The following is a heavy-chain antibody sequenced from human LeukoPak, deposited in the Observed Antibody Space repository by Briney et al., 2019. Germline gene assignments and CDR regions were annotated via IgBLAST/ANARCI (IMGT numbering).Heavy chain of an antibody. CDR3: ARRYYSDSSGYLY. CDR2: ISGNSRTI. J-gene: IGHJ4*02. CDR1: GFTFSDYY. V-gene: IGHV3-11*04. D-gene: IGHD3-22*01. Sequence: PGGSLRLSCAASGFTFSDYYMSWIRQAPGRGLEWVSYISGNSRTIYYADSVKGRFTISRDNAKNSLYLQMNSLRAEDTVVYYCARRYYSDSSGYLYWGQGTLVTVSS.